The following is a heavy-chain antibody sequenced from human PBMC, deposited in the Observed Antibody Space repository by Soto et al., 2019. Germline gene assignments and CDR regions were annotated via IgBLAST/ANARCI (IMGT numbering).Heavy chain of an antibody. CDR1: GFTFSSSG. CDR2: ISSSGSTI. V-gene: IGHV3-48*04. J-gene: IGHJ4*02. CDR3: ARGRARNIVVVVAAKGVDY. Sequence: GGSLRLSCAASGFTFSSSGMNWVRQAPGKGLEWVSYISSSGSTIYYADSVKGRFTIPRDNAKNSLYLQMNSLRAEDTAVYYCARGRARNIVVVVAAKGVDYWGQGTLVTVSS. D-gene: IGHD2-15*01.